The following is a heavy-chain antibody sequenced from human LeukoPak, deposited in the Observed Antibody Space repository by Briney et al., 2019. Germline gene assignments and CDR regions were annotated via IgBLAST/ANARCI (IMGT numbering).Heavy chain of an antibody. CDR1: GGSISTYY. D-gene: IGHD2/OR15-2a*01. CDR2: INYSGNT. CDR3: ARHEYAWRGAFDI. V-gene: IGHV4-59*08. Sequence: SETLSLTCSVSGGSISTYYWGWIRQAPGKGLEWIAYINYSGNTDSNPSLKSRVAMSVDTSENQLSLKLSSVTAADTAVYYCARHEYAWRGAFDIWGQGTMVTVSS. J-gene: IGHJ3*02.